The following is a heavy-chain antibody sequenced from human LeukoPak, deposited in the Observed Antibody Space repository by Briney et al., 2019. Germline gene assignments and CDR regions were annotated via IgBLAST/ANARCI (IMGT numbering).Heavy chain of an antibody. J-gene: IGHJ3*02. Sequence: ASVKVSCKASGYIFTDYYMHWLRQAPGQGLEWMGWFNPASGGTKYAQKFQGRVTMTRDTSINTAYMELSSLGLDDTAVYYCARGLYYGGNQRAHDAFDNWGQGTLVTVSS. CDR2: FNPASGGT. V-gene: IGHV1-2*02. CDR1: GYIFTDYY. D-gene: IGHD4-23*01. CDR3: ARGLYYGGNQRAHDAFDN.